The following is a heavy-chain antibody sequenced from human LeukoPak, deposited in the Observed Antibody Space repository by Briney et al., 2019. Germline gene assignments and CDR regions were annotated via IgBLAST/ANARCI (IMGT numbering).Heavy chain of an antibody. J-gene: IGHJ4*02. CDR3: ARAGFTSGWFPDS. V-gene: IGHV4-4*07. CDR1: GGSISGYY. D-gene: IGHD6-19*01. CDR2: IYTSAGI. Sequence: SETLSLTCTVSGGSISGYYCNWFRQPAGKGLEWIGRIYTSAGINYNPSLKSRVTMSVDTSKNQCSLKLTSVTAADTAVYYCARAGFTSGWFPDSWGQGTLVTVSS.